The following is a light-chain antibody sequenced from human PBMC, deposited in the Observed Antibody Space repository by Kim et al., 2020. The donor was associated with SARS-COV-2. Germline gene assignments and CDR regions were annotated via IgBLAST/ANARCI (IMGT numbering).Light chain of an antibody. CDR3: NSRDSSGNL. CDR2: GKN. J-gene: IGLJ3*02. CDR1: SLRSYY. V-gene: IGLV3-19*01. Sequence: SVAMGQTVRITCQGDSLRSYYAGWYQQKPGQAPVLVIYGKNNRPSGIPDRFSGSSSGNTASLTITGAQAEDEADYYCNSRDSSGNLFGGGTQLTVL.